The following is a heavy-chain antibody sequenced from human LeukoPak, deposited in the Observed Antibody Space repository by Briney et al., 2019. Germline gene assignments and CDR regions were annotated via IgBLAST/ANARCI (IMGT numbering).Heavy chain of an antibody. CDR1: GFTFGDYA. J-gene: IGHJ3*01. CDR2: ITSSDSSV. D-gene: IGHD6-13*01. CDR3: ARRLPIAGGSSHAFNV. V-gene: IGHV3-48*03. Sequence: QPGRSLRLSCAASGFTFGDYAMHWVRQVPGKGLEWVSYITSSDSSVYYADSVQGRFTISRDNAKNSLYLQMNSLRVEDTAVYYCARRLPIAGGSSHAFNVWGQGTMVTVSS.